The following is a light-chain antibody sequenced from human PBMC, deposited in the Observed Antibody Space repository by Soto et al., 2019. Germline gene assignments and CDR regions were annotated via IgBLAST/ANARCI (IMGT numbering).Light chain of an antibody. Sequence: QSVLTQSPSVSGAPRQMVTMACSGSTSNIGNNPVNWYQQSPGTAPKLLMYDNDQRPSGVADRFSGSKSGTSASLAISGLQSEDETEYYWATWDDTVSGYVFGPGTKVTV. V-gene: IGLV1-44*01. CDR3: ATWDDTVSGYV. CDR1: TSNIGNNP. J-gene: IGLJ1*01. CDR2: DND.